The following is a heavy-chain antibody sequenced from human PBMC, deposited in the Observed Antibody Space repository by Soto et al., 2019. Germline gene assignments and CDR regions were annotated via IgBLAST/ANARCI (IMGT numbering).Heavy chain of an antibody. Sequence: QVQLQQWGAGLLKPSETLSLTCAVNGGSFSGYSWTWIRQAPGKGLDWIGEINYTGTTNYSPSLKSRGTLSVDTSKNQFSLELRSVSAADTAVYYCAREGGSGLYYYDYWGHGTLVTVSS. V-gene: IGHV4-34*02. D-gene: IGHD6-19*01. J-gene: IGHJ4*01. CDR3: AREGGSGLYYYDY. CDR2: INYTGTT. CDR1: GGSFSGYS.